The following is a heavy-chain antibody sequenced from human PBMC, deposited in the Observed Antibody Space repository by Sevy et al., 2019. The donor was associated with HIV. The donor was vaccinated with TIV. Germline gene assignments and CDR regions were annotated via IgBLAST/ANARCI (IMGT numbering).Heavy chain of an antibody. Sequence: GGSLRLSCAVSGFSFSHYAFHWVRQAPGKGLEWVSLISYDGTYKYYADSVKGRFTISRDNSKNTQYLQMNSLRSNDTAVYYCARVAVSYCTNDCYHRFDYWGPGALVTVSS. J-gene: IGHJ4*02. CDR1: GFSFSHYA. CDR2: ISYDGTYK. D-gene: IGHD2-8*01. CDR3: ARVAVSYCTNDCYHRFDY. V-gene: IGHV3-30-3*01.